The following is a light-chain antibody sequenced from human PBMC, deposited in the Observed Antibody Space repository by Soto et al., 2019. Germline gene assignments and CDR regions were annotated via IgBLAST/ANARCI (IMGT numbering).Light chain of an antibody. Sequence: EIVMTQSPATLSVSPGERATLSCRASESVSSKLVWYQQKPGQAPRLLIHDASTRATGIPARFSGSGSGTEFILTISSVESEDFAVYYCQQYGSSPPSSTFGQGTRLEIK. J-gene: IGKJ5*01. V-gene: IGKV3-15*01. CDR1: ESVSSK. CDR2: DAS. CDR3: QQYGSSPPSST.